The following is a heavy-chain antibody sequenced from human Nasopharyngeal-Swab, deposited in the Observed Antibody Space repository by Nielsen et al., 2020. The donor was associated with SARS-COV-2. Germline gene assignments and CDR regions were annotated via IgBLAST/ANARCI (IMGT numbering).Heavy chain of an antibody. CDR2: IYSGGST. D-gene: IGHD4-11*01. J-gene: IGHJ6*02. Sequence: GESLKISCAAFGVTVSSNYMSWVRQAPGKGLEWVSVIYSGGSTFYADSVKGRFTISRDNSKNTLYLQMNTLRAEDTAVYYCARGTVTADYYYGMDVWGQGTTVTVSS. CDR3: ARGTVTADYYYGMDV. CDR1: GVTVSSNY. V-gene: IGHV3-53*01.